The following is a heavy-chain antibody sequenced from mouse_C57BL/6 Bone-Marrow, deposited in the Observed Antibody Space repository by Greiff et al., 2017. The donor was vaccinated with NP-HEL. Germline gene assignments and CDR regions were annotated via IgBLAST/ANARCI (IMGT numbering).Heavy chain of an antibody. V-gene: IGHV1-61*01. Sequence: QVQLQQSGAELVRPGSSVKLSCKASGYTFTSYWMDWVKQRPGQGLEWIGNIYPSDSETHYNQKFKDKATLTVDKSSSTAYMQLSSLTSEDSAVYYCARRSTMVTTRENYYAMDYWGQGTSVTVSS. J-gene: IGHJ4*01. CDR1: GYTFTSYW. CDR2: IYPSDSET. CDR3: ARRSTMVTTRENYYAMDY. D-gene: IGHD2-2*01.